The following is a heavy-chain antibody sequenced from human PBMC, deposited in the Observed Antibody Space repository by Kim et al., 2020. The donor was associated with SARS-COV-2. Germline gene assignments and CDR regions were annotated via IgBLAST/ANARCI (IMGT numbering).Heavy chain of an antibody. J-gene: IGHJ3*02. CDR3: ARDLTITMIVVNHAFDI. CDR2: INPSGGST. V-gene: IGHV1-46*01. CDR1: GYTFTSYY. D-gene: IGHD3-22*01. Sequence: ASVKVSCKASGYTFTSYYMHWVRQAPGQGLEWMGIINPSGGSTSYAQKFQGRVTMTRDTSTSTVYMELSSLRSEDTAVYYCARDLTITMIVVNHAFDIWGQGTMVTVSS.